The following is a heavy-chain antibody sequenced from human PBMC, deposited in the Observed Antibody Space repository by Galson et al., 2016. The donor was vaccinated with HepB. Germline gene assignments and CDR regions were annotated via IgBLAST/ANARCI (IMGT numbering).Heavy chain of an antibody. D-gene: IGHD6-13*01. J-gene: IGHJ6*02. Sequence: SAKVSCKASGDNSSDYYIHWLRQTPGHALKCMGRINPNSCGTKFAQKSHGTVTMTMDTSISTAYMDLSRLSSNDTAMYCCARVPRPRGAAAGIPIVSGYYLYGRDVWGRGTTVTVSS. CDR3: ARVPRPRGAAAGIPIVSGYYLYGRDV. V-gene: IGHV1-2*06. CDR2: INPNSCGT. CDR1: GDNSSDYY.